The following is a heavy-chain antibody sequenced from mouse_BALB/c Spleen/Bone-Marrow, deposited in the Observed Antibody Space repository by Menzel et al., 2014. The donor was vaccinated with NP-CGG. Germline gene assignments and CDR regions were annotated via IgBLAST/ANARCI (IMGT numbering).Heavy chain of an antibody. V-gene: IGHV1S81*02. CDR2: INPSNGGT. Sequence: QVQLQQSGAELVKPGASVKLSCKASGYTFTSYYMYWVKQRPGQGLEWIGEINPSNGGTNFNEKFESKATLTVDKSSSTAYMQLSSLTSEDSAVYYCTRYGNYYFDYWGQGTTLTVSS. J-gene: IGHJ2*01. CDR3: TRYGNYYFDY. D-gene: IGHD2-1*01. CDR1: GYTFTSYY.